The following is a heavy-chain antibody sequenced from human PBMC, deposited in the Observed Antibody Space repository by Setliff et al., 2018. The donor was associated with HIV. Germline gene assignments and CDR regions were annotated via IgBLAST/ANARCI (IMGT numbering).Heavy chain of an antibody. CDR1: EYTFTNYY. J-gene: IGHJ4*02. CDR3: AIEGGWPFVDY. V-gene: IGHV1-18*04. D-gene: IGHD6-19*01. Sequence: ASVKVSCKASEYTFTNYYTHWVRQAPGQGLEWMGWISAYNGNTNYAQKLQGRVTMTTDTSTSTAYMELRSLRSDDTAVYYCAIEGGWPFVDYWCQGTLVTVSS. CDR2: ISAYNGNT.